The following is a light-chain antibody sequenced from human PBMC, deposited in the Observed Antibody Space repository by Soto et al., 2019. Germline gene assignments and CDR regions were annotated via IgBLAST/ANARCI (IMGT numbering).Light chain of an antibody. V-gene: IGLV2-11*01. CDR2: GVN. CDR1: SSDVGGYIY. J-gene: IGLJ3*02. CDR3: CSYAGSYTWV. Sequence: QSALTQPASVSGSPGQSITISCTGTSSDVGGYIYVSWYQQHPGKAPKLMIYGVNKRPSGVPDRFSGSKSGNTASLTISGLQAEDEADYYCCSYAGSYTWVLGGGTKLTVL.